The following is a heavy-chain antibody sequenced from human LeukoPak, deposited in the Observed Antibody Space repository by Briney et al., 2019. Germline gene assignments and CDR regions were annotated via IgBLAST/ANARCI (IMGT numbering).Heavy chain of an antibody. V-gene: IGHV1-18*01. CDR1: GYTFTSYG. D-gene: IGHD6-6*01. CDR2: ISAYNGNT. Sequence: ASVKVSCKASGYTFTSYGISWVRQAPGQGLEWMGWISAYNGNTNYAQKLQGRVTMTTDTSTSTAYMELRSLRSEDTAVYYCARSAQSYSSWLRPCGGFDLWGRGTLVTVSS. J-gene: IGHJ2*01. CDR3: ARSAQSYSSWLRPCGGFDL.